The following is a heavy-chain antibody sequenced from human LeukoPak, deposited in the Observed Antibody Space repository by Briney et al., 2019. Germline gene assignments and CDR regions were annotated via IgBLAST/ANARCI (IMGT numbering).Heavy chain of an antibody. CDR3: ARDYQVPSDAFDI. J-gene: IGHJ3*02. V-gene: IGHV1-18*01. Sequence: ASVKVSCKASGGTFSSYAISWVRQAPGQGLEWMGWISAYNGNTNYAQKLQGRVTMTTDISTSTAYMELRSLRSDDTAVYYCARDYQVPSDAFDIWGQGTMVTVSS. D-gene: IGHD2-2*01. CDR1: GGTFSSYA. CDR2: ISAYNGNT.